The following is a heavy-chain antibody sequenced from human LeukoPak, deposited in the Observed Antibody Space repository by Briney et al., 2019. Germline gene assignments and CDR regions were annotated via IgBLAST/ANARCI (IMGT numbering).Heavy chain of an antibody. CDR3: ARGRYCSSTSCWNYYYYGMDV. V-gene: IGHV4-34*01. CDR1: GGSFSGHY. D-gene: IGHD2-2*01. CDR2: INHSGST. J-gene: IGHJ6*04. Sequence: PSETLSLTCAVYGGSFSGHYWSWIRQPPGKGLEWIGEINHSGSTNYNPSLKSRVTISVDTSKNQFSLKLSSVTAADTAVYYCARGRYCSSTSCWNYYYYGMDVWGKGTTVTVSS.